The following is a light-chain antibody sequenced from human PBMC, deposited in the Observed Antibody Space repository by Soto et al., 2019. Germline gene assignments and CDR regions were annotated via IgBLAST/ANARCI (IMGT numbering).Light chain of an antibody. CDR3: QQYNNWPPLT. CDR1: QSVSGD. Sequence: EIVMAQSPATLSLSPGERATLSCWASQSVSGDLAWYQQKPGQAPRLLIYGASTRATGIPARFSGSGSGTEFTLTISSLQSEDSAVYYCQQYNNWPPLTFGGGNKVEIK. CDR2: GAS. J-gene: IGKJ4*01. V-gene: IGKV3-15*01.